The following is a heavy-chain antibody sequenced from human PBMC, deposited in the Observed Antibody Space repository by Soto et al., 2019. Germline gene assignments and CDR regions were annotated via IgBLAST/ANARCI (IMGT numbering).Heavy chain of an antibody. J-gene: IGHJ5*02. V-gene: IGHV3-21*01. CDR2: ISSSGTYI. Sequence: GGSLRLSCAASGFTFSTYSMNWVRQAPGKGLEWVSSISSSGTYIYYADSMKGRFTISRDNAKNSLYLQMNSLRAEDTAVYYCARGGDFRSADQDNRYDPWRQGTLGTGSS. CDR1: GFTFSTYS. CDR3: ARGGDFRSADQDNRYDP. D-gene: IGHD3-3*01.